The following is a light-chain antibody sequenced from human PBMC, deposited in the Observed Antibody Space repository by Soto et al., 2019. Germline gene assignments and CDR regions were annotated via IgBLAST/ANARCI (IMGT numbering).Light chain of an antibody. CDR1: QSISNR. CDR2: DAS. J-gene: IGKJ1*01. V-gene: IGKV1-5*01. CDR3: QHYGGLWT. Sequence: GDGVTITCRASQSISNRLAWYQQRPGKVPKYLIYDASTLDSGAPSRFSGSGSGTEFTLSISSLQPDDFATYYCQHYGGLWTFGLGTKVDIK.